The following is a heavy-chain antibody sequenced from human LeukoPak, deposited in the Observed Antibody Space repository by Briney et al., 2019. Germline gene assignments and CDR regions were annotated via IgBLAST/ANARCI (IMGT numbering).Heavy chain of an antibody. CDR2: IYSGGST. Sequence: GGSLRLSCAASGFTVSSNYMSWVRQAPGEGLEWVSVIYSGGSTYYADSVKGRFTISRDNSKNTLYLQMNSLRAEDTAVYYCARRQSYYDSSGYTYGFDYWGQGTLVTVSS. CDR3: ARRQSYYDSSGYTYGFDY. J-gene: IGHJ4*02. CDR1: GFTVSSNY. V-gene: IGHV3-66*01. D-gene: IGHD3-22*01.